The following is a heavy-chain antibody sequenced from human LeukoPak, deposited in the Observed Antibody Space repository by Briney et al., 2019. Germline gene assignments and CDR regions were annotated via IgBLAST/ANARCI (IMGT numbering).Heavy chain of an antibody. CDR3: AKADFVGATTPCAFDI. V-gene: IGHV3-30*04. Sequence: PGGSLRLSCAASRFTFSSYTMHWVRQAPGKGLEWVAFIQYGGSNKYYADSVKGRFTISRDNSKNTLYVQMTSLRAEDTAVYYCAKADFVGATTPCAFDIWGQGTMVTVSS. D-gene: IGHD1-26*01. J-gene: IGHJ3*02. CDR2: IQYGGSNK. CDR1: RFTFSSYT.